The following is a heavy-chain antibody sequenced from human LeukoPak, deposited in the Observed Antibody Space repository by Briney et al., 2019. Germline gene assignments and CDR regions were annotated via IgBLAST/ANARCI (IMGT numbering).Heavy chain of an antibody. V-gene: IGHV4-59*01. D-gene: IGHD6-6*01. CDR3: ARCVAARPDYYGMDV. CDR1: GGSISSYY. CDR2: IYYSGST. Sequence: SETLSLICTVSGGSISSYYWSWIRQPPGKDLEWIGYIYYSGSTNYNPSLKSRVTISVDTSKNQFSLKLSSVTAADTAVYYCARCVAARPDYYGMDVWGQGTTVTVS. J-gene: IGHJ6*02.